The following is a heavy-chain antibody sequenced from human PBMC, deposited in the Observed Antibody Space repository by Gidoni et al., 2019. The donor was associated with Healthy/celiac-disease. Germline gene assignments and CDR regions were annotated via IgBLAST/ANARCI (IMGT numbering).Heavy chain of an antibody. V-gene: IGHV3-30*18. CDR3: AKSLRFLGAYYYYGMDV. D-gene: IGHD3-3*01. CDR2: ISYDGSNK. CDR1: GFTLSSYG. J-gene: IGHJ6*02. Sequence: QVQLVESGGGVVQPGRSLRLSCAALGFTLSSYGMHWVGQAPGKGLEWVAVISYDGSNKYYADSVKGRFTISRDNSKNTLYLQMNSLRAEDTAVYYCAKSLRFLGAYYYYGMDVWGQGTTVTVSS.